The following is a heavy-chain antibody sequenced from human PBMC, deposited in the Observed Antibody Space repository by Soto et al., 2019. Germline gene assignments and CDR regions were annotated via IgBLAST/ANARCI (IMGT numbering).Heavy chain of an antibody. CDR2: IRSKANSYVT. CDR3: TSSILRCRFDY. V-gene: IGHV3-73*01. CDR1: GFTFSGSA. D-gene: IGHD4-17*01. Sequence: GGSLRLSCAASGFTFSGSAMHWVRQASGKGLEWVGSIRSKANSYVTAYAEWAKGRFTISIDDSKDKAYLQMNSLKTEDTAVYYCTSSILRCRFDYWGQGTLVTVSS. J-gene: IGHJ4*02.